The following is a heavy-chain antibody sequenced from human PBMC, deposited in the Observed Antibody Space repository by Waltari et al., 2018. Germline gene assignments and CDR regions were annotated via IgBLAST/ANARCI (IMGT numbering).Heavy chain of an antibody. CDR2: ISPIFGTA. D-gene: IGHD2-2*02. CDR1: GGTFSSYA. J-gene: IGHJ3*02. V-gene: IGHV1-69*01. CDR3: ARSGYCSSTSCYKDAFDI. Sequence: QVQLVQSGAEVKKPGSSVKVSCKASGGTFSSYAISWVRQAPGQGLEWMGGISPIFGTANYAQKFQGRVTITADESTSTAYMELSSLRSEDTAVYYCARSGYCSSTSCYKDAFDIWGQGTMVTVSS.